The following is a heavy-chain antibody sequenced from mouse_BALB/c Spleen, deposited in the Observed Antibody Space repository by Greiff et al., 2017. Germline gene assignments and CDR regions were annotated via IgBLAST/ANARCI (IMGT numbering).Heavy chain of an antibody. V-gene: IGHV5-9-4*01. CDR3: AMDREYGNRYFDV. D-gene: IGHD2-10*02. J-gene: IGHJ1*01. CDR2: ISSGGSYT. Sequence: EVMLVESGGGLVKPGGSLKLSCAASGFTFSSYAMSWVRQSPEKRLEWVAEISSGGSYTYYPDTVTGRFTISRDNAKNTLYLEMSSLRSEDTAMYYCAMDREYGNRYFDVWGAGTTVTVSS. CDR1: GFTFSSYA.